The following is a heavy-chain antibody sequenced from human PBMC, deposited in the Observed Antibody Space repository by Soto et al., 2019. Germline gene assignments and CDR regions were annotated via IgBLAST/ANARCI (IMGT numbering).Heavy chain of an antibody. V-gene: IGHV1-69*13. CDR3: ATRERFLEWLLDPGFDY. D-gene: IGHD3-3*01. J-gene: IGHJ4*02. CDR2: IIPMFGTA. CDR1: GGTFSSYA. Sequence: SVKVSCKASGGTFSSYAVSWVRQAPGQGLEWMGGIIPMFGTAKYAQESQGRVTITADESTSTAYMELSSLRSEDTAVYYCATRERFLEWLLDPGFDYWGQGTLVTVSS.